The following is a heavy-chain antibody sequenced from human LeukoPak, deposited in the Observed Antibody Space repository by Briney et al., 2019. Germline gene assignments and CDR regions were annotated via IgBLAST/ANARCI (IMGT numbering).Heavy chain of an antibody. J-gene: IGHJ2*01. CDR2: IYYSGST. CDR3: ARLHYYDSSGYYRGYWYFDL. Sequence: PSETLSLTCTVSGGSFSSYYWSWIRQPPGKGLEWIGYIYYSGSTNYNPSLKSRVTISVDTSKNQFSLKLSSVTAADTAVYYCARLHYYDSSGYYRGYWYFDLWGRGTLVTVSS. CDR1: GGSFSSYY. V-gene: IGHV4-59*01. D-gene: IGHD3-22*01.